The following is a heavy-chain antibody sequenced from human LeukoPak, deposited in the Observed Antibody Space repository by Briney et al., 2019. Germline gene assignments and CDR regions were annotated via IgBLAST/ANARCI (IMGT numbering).Heavy chain of an antibody. CDR1: GFTFSSYS. Sequence: GRSLRLSCVASGFTFSSYSMNWVRHAPGRGLEWVSYISSSSSTIYYADSVKGRFTVSRDNAKNSLYLQMNSLRAEDTAVYYCASITGDPENPYYFDYWGQGTLVTVSS. V-gene: IGHV3-48*04. CDR2: ISSSSSTI. D-gene: IGHD7-27*01. CDR3: ASITGDPENPYYFDY. J-gene: IGHJ4*02.